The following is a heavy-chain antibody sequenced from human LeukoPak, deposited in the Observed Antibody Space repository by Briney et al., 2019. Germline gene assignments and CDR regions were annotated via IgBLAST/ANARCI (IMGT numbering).Heavy chain of an antibody. CDR1: GFSLGDYA. J-gene: IGHJ3*01. V-gene: IGHV3-9*03. CDR3: AKDGAELGASRSYAFYV. D-gene: IGHD1-26*01. CDR2: VNWNSAYI. Sequence: QPGRSLRLSCAASGFSLGDYAIHWGRQAPRKGLGWVAGVNWNSAYIGYGASMKGRVTIYRNNAKKSVYLQMNGLRVEDMALYYCAKDGAELGASRSYAFYVWGQGKMVNVSS.